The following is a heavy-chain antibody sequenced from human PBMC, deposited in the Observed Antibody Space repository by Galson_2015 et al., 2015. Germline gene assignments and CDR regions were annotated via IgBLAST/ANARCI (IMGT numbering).Heavy chain of an antibody. J-gene: IGHJ4*02. Sequence: SLRLSCAASGFTFSSYWMSWVRQAPGQGLEWVANIKQDGSEKYYVDSVKGRFTISRDNAKNSLYLQMNSLRAEDTAVYYCARDYGSGSYYKDAYYFDYWGQGTLVTVSS. CDR2: IKQDGSEK. V-gene: IGHV3-7*01. CDR1: GFTFSSYW. CDR3: ARDYGSGSYYKDAYYFDY. D-gene: IGHD3-10*01.